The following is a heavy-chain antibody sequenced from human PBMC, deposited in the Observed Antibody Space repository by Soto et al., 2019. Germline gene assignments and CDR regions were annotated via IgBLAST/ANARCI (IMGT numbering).Heavy chain of an antibody. V-gene: IGHV3-30*18. CDR1: GFTFSSCG. J-gene: IGHJ6*02. CDR2: ISYDGSNK. D-gene: IGHD3-3*01. Sequence: GGSLRLSCAASGFTFSSCGMHWVRQAPGKGLEWVAVISYDGSNKYYADSVKGRFTISRDNSKNTLYLQMNSLRAEDTAVYYCAKIGHYDFWRSSGMDVWGQGTTVTVSS. CDR3: AKIGHYDFWRSSGMDV.